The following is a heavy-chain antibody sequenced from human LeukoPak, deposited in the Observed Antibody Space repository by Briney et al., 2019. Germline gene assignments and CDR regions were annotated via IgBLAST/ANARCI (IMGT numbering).Heavy chain of an antibody. CDR3: ARDLIPDLEWLVGRENAFDI. D-gene: IGHD3-3*01. CDR2: INHSGST. J-gene: IGHJ3*02. V-gene: IGHV4-34*01. Sequence: SETLSLTCAVYGGSFSGYYWSWIRKPPGKGLEWIGEINHSGSTNYNPSLKSRVTISVDTSKNQFSLKLSSVTAADTAVYYCARDLIPDLEWLVGRENAFDIWAKGQWSPSLQ. CDR1: GGSFSGYY.